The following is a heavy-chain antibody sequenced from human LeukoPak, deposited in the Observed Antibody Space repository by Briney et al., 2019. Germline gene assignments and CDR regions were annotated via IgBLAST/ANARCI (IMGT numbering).Heavy chain of an antibody. CDR2: ISYDGSNK. V-gene: IGHV3-30*04. CDR1: GFTFSSYA. CDR3: ARDRLRATTSTLAY. Sequence: GGSLRLSCAATGFTFSSYAMHWVRQAPGKGLEWVAVISYDGSNKYYADSVKGRFSISRDNSKNTLYVQMNSLRAEDTGVYYCARDRLRATTSTLAYWGPGTLVTVSS. J-gene: IGHJ4*02. D-gene: IGHD4-17*01.